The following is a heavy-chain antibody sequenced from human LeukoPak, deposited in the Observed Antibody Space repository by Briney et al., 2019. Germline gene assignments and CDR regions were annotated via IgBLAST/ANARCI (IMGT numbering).Heavy chain of an antibody. J-gene: IGHJ4*02. Sequence: PSETLSLTCTVSGGSISSGGYYWSWIRQHPGKGLEWIGYIYYSGSTYYNPSLKSRVTISVDTSKNQFSLKLSSVTAADTAVYYCARGPARSSSSDYWGQGTLVTVSS. D-gene: IGHD6-13*01. CDR1: GGSISSGGYY. CDR3: ARGPARSSSSDY. V-gene: IGHV4-31*03. CDR2: IYYSGST.